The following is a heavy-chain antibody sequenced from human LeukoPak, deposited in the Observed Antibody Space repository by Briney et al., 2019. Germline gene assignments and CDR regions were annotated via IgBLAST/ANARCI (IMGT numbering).Heavy chain of an antibody. CDR1: GFTFSSYW. Sequence: GGSLRLSCAASGFTFSSYWMHWVRQAPGKGLVWVSRINSDGSSTSYADSVEGRFTISRDNAKNTLYLQMNSLRAEDTAVYYCARVPRGYSGYDFYYYGMDVWGQGTTVTVSS. J-gene: IGHJ6*02. CDR3: ARVPRGYSGYDFYYYGMDV. CDR2: INSDGSST. V-gene: IGHV3-74*01. D-gene: IGHD5-12*01.